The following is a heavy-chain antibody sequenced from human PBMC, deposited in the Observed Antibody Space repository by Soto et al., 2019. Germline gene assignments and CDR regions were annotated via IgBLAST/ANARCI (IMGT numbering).Heavy chain of an antibody. D-gene: IGHD5-18*01. CDR2: IEHDGSEI. V-gene: IGHV3-30-3*01. CDR3: VRVGWGYSYGNGMDG. Sequence: GGSLRLSCLASGFGFSGYSMHWVRQAPGKGLDWVAVIEHDGSEIYYADSVKGRFTISKDDSKNTLHLQMNALRVDDTALYYCVRVGWGYSYGNGMDGWGQGTTVTVSS. CDR1: GFGFSGYS. J-gene: IGHJ6*02.